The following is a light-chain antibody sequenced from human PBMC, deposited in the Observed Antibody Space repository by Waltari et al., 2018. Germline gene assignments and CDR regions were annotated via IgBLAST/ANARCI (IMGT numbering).Light chain of an antibody. V-gene: IGLV2-23*01. Sequence: QSALTQPASVSGSPGQSITISCTGTSSDYGNYNLVSWDQQYPGKAPKVMIYDDNRRPSGVSDRFSGSKSGNTASLTISGVQAEDEADYYCCSYAGSYTWVFGGGTKLTVL. CDR1: SSDYGNYNL. CDR2: DDN. CDR3: CSYAGSYTWV. J-gene: IGLJ3*02.